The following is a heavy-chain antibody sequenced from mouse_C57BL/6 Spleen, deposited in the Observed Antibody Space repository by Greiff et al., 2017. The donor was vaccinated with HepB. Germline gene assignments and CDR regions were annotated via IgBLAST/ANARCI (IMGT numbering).Heavy chain of an antibody. V-gene: IGHV5-16*01. CDR1: GFTFSDYY. Sequence: EVMLVESEGGLVQPGSSMKLSCTASGFTFSDYYMAWVRQVPEKGLEWVANINYDGSSTYYLDSLKSRFIISRDNAKNILYLQMSSLTSEDTATYYCARGGGNYDAMDYWGQGTSVTVSS. CDR3: ARGGGNYDAMDY. D-gene: IGHD2-1*01. CDR2: INYDGSST. J-gene: IGHJ4*01.